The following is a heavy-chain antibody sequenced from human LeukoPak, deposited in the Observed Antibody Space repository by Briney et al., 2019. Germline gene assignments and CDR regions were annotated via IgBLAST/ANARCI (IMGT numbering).Heavy chain of an antibody. J-gene: IGHJ4*02. CDR2: INHSGST. Sequence: SETLSFTCAVYGGSFSGYYWSWIRQPPGKGLEWIGEINHSGSTNYNPSLKSRVTISVDTSKNQFSLQLRSVTAADTAVYYCARRRGYGRGSYSRPPRYWGQGTLVTVSS. CDR1: GGSFSGYY. CDR3: ARRRGYGRGSYSRPPRY. D-gene: IGHD3-10*01. V-gene: IGHV4-34*01.